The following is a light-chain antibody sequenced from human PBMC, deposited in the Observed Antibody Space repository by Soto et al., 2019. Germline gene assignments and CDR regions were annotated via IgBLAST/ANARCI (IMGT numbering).Light chain of an antibody. CDR1: QSVSSN. V-gene: IGKV3-15*01. CDR2: GAS. J-gene: IGKJ2*01. CDR3: QQYNNWPKT. Sequence: EIAMTQSPATLSVSPWERATLSCRASQSVSSNLAWYQQKPGQAPRLLIYGASTRATGIPARFSGSGSGTEFTLTISSLQSEDFAVYYCQQYNNWPKTFGQGTKVDIK.